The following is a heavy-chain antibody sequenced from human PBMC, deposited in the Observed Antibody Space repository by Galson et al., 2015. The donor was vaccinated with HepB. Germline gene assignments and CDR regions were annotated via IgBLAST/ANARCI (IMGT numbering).Heavy chain of an antibody. V-gene: IGHV1-46*01. D-gene: IGHD5-12*01. J-gene: IGHJ4*02. CDR1: GYTFTSYH. Sequence: SVKVSCKASGYTFTSYHMHWVRQAPGQGLEWMGIINPSGGSTSYAQKFQGRVTMTRDTSTSTVYMELSSLRSEDTAVYYCARNPSIVATSNYFDYWGQGTLVTVSS. CDR2: INPSGGST. CDR3: ARNPSIVATSNYFDY.